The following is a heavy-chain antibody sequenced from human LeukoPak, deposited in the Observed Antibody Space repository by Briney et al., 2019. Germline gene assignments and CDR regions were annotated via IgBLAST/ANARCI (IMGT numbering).Heavy chain of an antibody. V-gene: IGHV4-34*01. CDR3: ARHVKDFWSGYYGGWGFDY. Sequence: GSLRLSCAASGFTVSSNYMSWVRQPPGKGLEWIGEINHSGSTNYNPSLKSRVTISVDTSKNQFSLKLSSVTAADTAVYYCARHVKDFWSGYYGGWGFDYWGQGTLVTVSS. CDR1: GFTVSSNY. D-gene: IGHD3-3*01. J-gene: IGHJ4*02. CDR2: INHSGST.